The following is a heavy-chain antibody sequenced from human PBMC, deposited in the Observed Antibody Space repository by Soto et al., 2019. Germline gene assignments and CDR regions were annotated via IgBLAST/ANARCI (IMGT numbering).Heavy chain of an antibody. D-gene: IGHD1-26*01. CDR3: ALVGATRFDY. J-gene: IGHJ4*02. CDR2: ISQTGDYI. Sequence: PGGSLRLSCVGSGFNFRIYTMNWVRQAPGKGPEWVSSISQTGDYIFYADSVKGRFTISRDNSKNTLYLQMNSLRAEDTAVYYCALVGATRFDYWGQGTLVTVSS. CDR1: GFNFRIYT. V-gene: IGHV3-23*01.